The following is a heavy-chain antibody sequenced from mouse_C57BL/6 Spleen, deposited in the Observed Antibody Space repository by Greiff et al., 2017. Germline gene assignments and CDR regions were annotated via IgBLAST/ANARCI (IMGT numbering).Heavy chain of an antibody. Sequence: EVKLQESGPGLVKPSQSLSLTCSVTGYSITSGYYWNWIRQFPGNKLEWMGYISYDGSNNYNPSLKNRISITRDTSKNQFFLNLNSVTTEDTATYYCARDYYGSSSAYWGQGTLVTVSA. CDR3: ARDYYGSSSAY. CDR1: GYSITSGYY. J-gene: IGHJ3*01. CDR2: ISYDGSN. D-gene: IGHD1-1*01. V-gene: IGHV3-6*01.